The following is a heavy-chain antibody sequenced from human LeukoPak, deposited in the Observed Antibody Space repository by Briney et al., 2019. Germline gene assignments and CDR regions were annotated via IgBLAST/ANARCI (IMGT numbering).Heavy chain of an antibody. V-gene: IGHV4-30-2*01. CDR3: ARGDSSGYYRYFDY. CDR2: IYHSGST. Sequence: SETLSLTCAASGGSISSGGYSWSWIRQPPGKGLEWIGYIYHSGSTYYNPSLKSRVTISVDRSKNQFSLKLSSVTAADTAVYYCARGDSSGYYRYFDYWGQGTLVTVSS. D-gene: IGHD3-22*01. CDR1: GGSISSGGYS. J-gene: IGHJ4*02.